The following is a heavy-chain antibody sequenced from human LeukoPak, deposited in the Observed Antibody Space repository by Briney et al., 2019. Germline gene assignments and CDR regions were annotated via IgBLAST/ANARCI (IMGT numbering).Heavy chain of an antibody. V-gene: IGHV1-2*02. CDR2: INPNSGGT. CDR3: AREERAVAGPFDI. D-gene: IGHD6-19*01. Sequence: ASVKVSCKASGYTFTGYYMHWVRQAPGQGLEWMGWINPNSGGTNYAQKFQGRVTMTRDTSISTAYMELSRLRSDDTAVYYCAREERAVAGPFDIWGQGTMVTVSS. J-gene: IGHJ3*02. CDR1: GYTFTGYY.